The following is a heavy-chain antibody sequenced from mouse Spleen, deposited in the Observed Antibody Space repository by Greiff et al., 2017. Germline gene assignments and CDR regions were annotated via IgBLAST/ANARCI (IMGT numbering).Heavy chain of an antibody. J-gene: IGHJ4*01. D-gene: IGHD2-4*01. CDR3: AKMDYDVYYYAMDY. CDR1: GFSLTSYG. V-gene: IGHV2-5*01. CDR2: IWRGGST. Sequence: QVQLKESGPGLVQPSQSLSITCTVSGFSLTSYGVHWVRQSPGKGLEWLGVIWRGGSTDYNAAFMSRLSITKDNSKSQVFFKMNSLQADDTAIYYCAKMDYDVYYYAMDYWGQGTSVTVSS.